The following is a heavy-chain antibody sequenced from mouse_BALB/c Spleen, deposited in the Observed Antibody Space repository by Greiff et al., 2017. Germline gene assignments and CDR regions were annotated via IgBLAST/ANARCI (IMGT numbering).Heavy chain of an antibody. V-gene: IGHV5-9-3*01. CDR2: ISSGGSYT. J-gene: IGHJ4*01. Sequence: DVKLVESGGGLVKPGGSLKLSCAASGFTFSSYAMSWVRQTPEKRLEWVATISSGGSYTYYPDSVKGRFTISRDNAKNTLYLQMSSLRSEDTAMYYCARGGVRYAMDYWGQGTSVTVSA. CDR3: ARGGVRYAMDY. CDR1: GFTFSSYA.